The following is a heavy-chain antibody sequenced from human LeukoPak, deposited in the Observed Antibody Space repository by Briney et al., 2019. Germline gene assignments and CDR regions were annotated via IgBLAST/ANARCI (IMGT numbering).Heavy chain of an antibody. J-gene: IGHJ6*02. V-gene: IGHV1-18*01. CDR3: ARAVTWEDYYYYGMDV. CDR2: ISAYNGNT. Sequence: ASVKVSCKASGYTFTSYGISWVRQAPGQGLEWMGWISAYNGNTNYAQKLQGRVTMTTDTSTSTAYMELSSLRSEDTAVYYCARAVTWEDYYYYGMDVWGQGTTVTVSS. D-gene: IGHD7-27*01. CDR1: GYTFTSYG.